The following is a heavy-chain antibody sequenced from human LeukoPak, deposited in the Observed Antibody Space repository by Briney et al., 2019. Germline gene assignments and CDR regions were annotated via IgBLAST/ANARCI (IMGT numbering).Heavy chain of an antibody. J-gene: IGHJ4*02. CDR1: GFTFSSYA. D-gene: IGHD4-17*01. Sequence: PGGSLRLSCAASGFTFSSYAMSWVRQAPGKGLEWVSAISGSGGSTNYADSVKGRFTISRDNAKNTLYLQMNSLRAEDTAVYYCAREDNGDYYVDYWGQGTLVTVSS. V-gene: IGHV3-23*01. CDR3: AREDNGDYYVDY. CDR2: ISGSGGST.